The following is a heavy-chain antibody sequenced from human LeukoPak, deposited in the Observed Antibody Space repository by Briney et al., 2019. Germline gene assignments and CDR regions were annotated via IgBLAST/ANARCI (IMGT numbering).Heavy chain of an antibody. Sequence: SETLSLTCAVYGGSFSGYYWSWIRQPPGKGLEWIGEINHSGSTNYNPSLKSRVTISVDTSKNQFSLELSSVTAADTAVYYCARVKQVSSSWYARYYFDYWGQGTLATVSS. V-gene: IGHV4-34*01. CDR2: INHSGST. J-gene: IGHJ4*02. D-gene: IGHD6-13*01. CDR3: ARVKQVSSSWYARYYFDY. CDR1: GGSFSGYY.